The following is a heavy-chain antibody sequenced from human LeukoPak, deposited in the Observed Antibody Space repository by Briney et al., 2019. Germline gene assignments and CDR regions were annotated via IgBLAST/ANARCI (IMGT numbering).Heavy chain of an antibody. J-gene: IGHJ6*03. V-gene: IGHV4-39*07. CDR2: IYYSGST. CDR3: ARAPAHNYYYMDV. Sequence: SETLSLTCTVSGGSISSGSYYWGWIRQPPGKGLDWIGSIYYSGSTYYNPSLKSRVKISIDTSKNQFSLRLSSVTAADTAVYYCARAPAHNYYYMDVWGKGTTVTVSS. CDR1: GGSISSGSYY.